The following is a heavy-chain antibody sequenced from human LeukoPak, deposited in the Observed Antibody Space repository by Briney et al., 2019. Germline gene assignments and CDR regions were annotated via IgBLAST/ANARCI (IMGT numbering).Heavy chain of an antibody. CDR3: ARRRRNYYYYYMDV. CDR1: GYTFTSYD. V-gene: IGHV1-8*01. Sequence: ASVKVSCKASGYTFTSYDINWVRQATGQGLEWMGWMNPNSGNTGYAQKFQGRVTMTRNTSISTAYMELSSLRSEDTAVYYCARRRRNYYYYYMDVWGKGTTDTVSS. J-gene: IGHJ6*03. CDR2: MNPNSGNT.